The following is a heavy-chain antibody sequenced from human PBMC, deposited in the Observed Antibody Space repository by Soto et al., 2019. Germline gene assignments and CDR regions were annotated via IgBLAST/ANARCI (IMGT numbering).Heavy chain of an antibody. D-gene: IGHD3-10*01. J-gene: IGHJ5*02. Sequence: QVQLQESGPGLVKPSQTLSLTCTVSGVSISSGDYYWSWIRQPPGKGLEWIGYIDYSGSTYYNPSLKSLVTISVDTSKNQLSLKLSSVTAADTAVYYCARERLGGSGSYPIPWVQGTLVTVSS. CDR2: IDYSGST. V-gene: IGHV4-30-4*01. CDR1: GVSISSGDYY. CDR3: ARERLGGSGSYPIP.